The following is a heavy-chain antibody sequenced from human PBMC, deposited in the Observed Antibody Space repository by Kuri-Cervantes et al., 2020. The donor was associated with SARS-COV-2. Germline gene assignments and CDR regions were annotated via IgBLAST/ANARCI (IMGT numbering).Heavy chain of an antibody. J-gene: IGHJ5*02. Sequence: GESLTLSCTACGVTFISYSINRIRQAPGKGLEWVSYISSGSNSIYYADSVKGRFTISRDNSKNSLYLQMNSLRVEHTAVYYCARERGVIPAGLGWFDPWGQGTLVTVSS. V-gene: IGHV3-48*01. CDR3: ARERGVIPAGLGWFDP. CDR1: GVTFISYS. D-gene: IGHD2-2*01. CDR2: ISSGSNSI.